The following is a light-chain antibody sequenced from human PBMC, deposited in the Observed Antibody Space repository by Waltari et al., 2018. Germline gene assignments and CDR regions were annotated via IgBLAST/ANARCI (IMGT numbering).Light chain of an antibody. Sequence: QSVLTQPPSASGTPGQRVTISCSGSASNIGGNLVNWYQQLPGKAPKLLIYRSDQRPCGVPDRFSASKTGTSASLAISGLQSEDEADYFCASWDDSLNGHWVFGGGTKVTVL. CDR1: ASNIGGNL. CDR2: RSD. V-gene: IGLV1-44*01. CDR3: ASWDDSLNGHWV. J-gene: IGLJ3*02.